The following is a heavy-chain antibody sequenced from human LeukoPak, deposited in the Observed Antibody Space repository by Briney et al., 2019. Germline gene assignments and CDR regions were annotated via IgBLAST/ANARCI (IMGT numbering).Heavy chain of an antibody. CDR1: GFTFSSYE. V-gene: IGHV3-48*03. Sequence: PGGSLRLSCAASGFTFSSYEMNWVRQAPGKGLEWVSYISSSGSTIYYADSVKGRFTISRDNSKNTLYLQMNSLRAEDTAVYYCASYGFWSGYGTNRNYFDYWGQGTLVTVSS. CDR2: ISSSGSTI. J-gene: IGHJ4*02. CDR3: ASYGFWSGYGTNRNYFDY. D-gene: IGHD3-3*01.